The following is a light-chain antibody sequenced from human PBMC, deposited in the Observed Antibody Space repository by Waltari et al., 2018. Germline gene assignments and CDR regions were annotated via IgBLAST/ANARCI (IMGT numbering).Light chain of an antibody. V-gene: IGKV3-15*01. CDR2: DAS. J-gene: IGKJ1*01. CDR1: QSVRNN. Sequence: EVVMTQSPVTLSVSPGDRATLSCRASQSVRNNLAWYQHKPGQAPRPVMYDASTRASGLPARFSGTGSGREFTLTINSLQSEDVAIYYCQQYSNWPPWTFGQGTTVEIK. CDR3: QQYSNWPPWT.